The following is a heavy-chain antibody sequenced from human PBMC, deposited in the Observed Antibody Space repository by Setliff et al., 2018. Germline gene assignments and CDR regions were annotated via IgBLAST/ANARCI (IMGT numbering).Heavy chain of an antibody. D-gene: IGHD3-9*01. J-gene: IGHJ4*02. CDR2: ISSSSSYT. CDR3: ANHNPARRALNGTPLDN. Sequence: GGSLRLSCAASGFTFSSYSMNWVRQAPGKGLEWVSSISSSSSYTYYADSVKGRFTISRDNAKNSLYLQMRSLRAEDTAIYYCANHNPARRALNGTPLDNWGQGTLVTVSS. CDR1: GFTFSSYS. V-gene: IGHV3-21*04.